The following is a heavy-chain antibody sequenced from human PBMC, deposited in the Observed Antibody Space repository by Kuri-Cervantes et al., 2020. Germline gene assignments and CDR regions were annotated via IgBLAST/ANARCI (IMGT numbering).Heavy chain of an antibody. V-gene: IGHV4-34*01. D-gene: IGHD3-9*01. CDR3: AGARGYYDILTGYYKGPDY. Sequence: SQTLSLTCAVYGGSFSGYYWSWIRQPPGKGLEWIGEINHSGSTYYNPSLKSRVTISVDTSKNQFSLKLSSVTAADTAVYYCAGARGYYDILTGYYKGPDYWGQGTLVTVSS. CDR2: INHSGST. CDR1: GGSFSGYY. J-gene: IGHJ4*02.